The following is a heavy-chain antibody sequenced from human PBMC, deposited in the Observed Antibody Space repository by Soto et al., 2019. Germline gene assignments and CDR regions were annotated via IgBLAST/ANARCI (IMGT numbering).Heavy chain of an antibody. J-gene: IGHJ5*02. CDR2: INPNSGGT. CDR1: GYTFTGYY. Sequence: ASVKVSCKASGYTFTGYYMHWVRQAPGQGLEWMGWINPNSGGTNYAQKFQGRVTMTRDTSISTAYMELSRLRSDDTAVYYCARDLSSYNWNLNWFDPWGQGTLVTVSS. V-gene: IGHV1-2*02. CDR3: ARDLSSYNWNLNWFDP. D-gene: IGHD1-20*01.